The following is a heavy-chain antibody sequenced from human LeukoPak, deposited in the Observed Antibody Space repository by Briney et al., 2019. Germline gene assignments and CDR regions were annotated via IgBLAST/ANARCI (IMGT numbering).Heavy chain of an antibody. V-gene: IGHV1-18*01. J-gene: IGHJ4*02. CDR1: CFTFTSLG. D-gene: IGHD6-13*01. CDR3: ARVRAAGTLFDY. CDR2: ISAYNGNT. Sequence: APGEGPCQAFCFTFTSLGISWVGQAPGQGVEWMGWISAYNGNTNYAQKLQGRVTTTTDTSTSTAYMELWSLRSDDTAVYYCARVRAAGTLFDYWGQGTLVTVSS.